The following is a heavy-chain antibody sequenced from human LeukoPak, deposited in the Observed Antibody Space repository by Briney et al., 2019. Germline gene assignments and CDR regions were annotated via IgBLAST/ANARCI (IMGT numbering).Heavy chain of an antibody. J-gene: IGHJ3*02. CDR1: GFTFDDYA. D-gene: IGHD2-2*02. Sequence: GRSLRLSCAASGFTFDDYAMHWVRQAPGKGLEWVSGISWNSGSIGYADSLKGRFTISRDNAKNSLYLQMNSLRAEDTALYYCAKDQGCSSTSCYNAFDIWGQGTMVTVSS. V-gene: IGHV3-9*01. CDR2: ISWNSGSI. CDR3: AKDQGCSSTSCYNAFDI.